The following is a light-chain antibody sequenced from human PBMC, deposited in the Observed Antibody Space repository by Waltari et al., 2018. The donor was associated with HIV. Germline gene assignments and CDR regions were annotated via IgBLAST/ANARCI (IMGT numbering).Light chain of an antibody. CDR3: AAWDDSLNGHWV. J-gene: IGLJ3*02. Sequence: QSVLTQPPSAYGTPGQRVTLSCSGSSPNIRSNTVKWYHQPPGTAPKPLIYSNNQRPSGVPDRVSGSKSGTSASLAISGLQSEDEADYYCAAWDDSLNGHWVFGGGTKLTVL. CDR2: SNN. CDR1: SPNIRSNT. V-gene: IGLV1-44*01.